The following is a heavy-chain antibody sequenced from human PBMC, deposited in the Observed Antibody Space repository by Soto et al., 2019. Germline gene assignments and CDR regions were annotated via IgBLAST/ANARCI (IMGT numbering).Heavy chain of an antibody. CDR3: ALLLYGSGSYYFDY. Sequence: SETLSLTCAVSGGSISSGGYSWSWIRQPPGKGLEWIGYIYHSGSTYYNPSLKSRVTISVDRSKNQFSLKLSSVTAADTAVYYCALLLYGSGSYYFDYWGQGTLVTVSS. V-gene: IGHV4-30-2*01. J-gene: IGHJ4*02. CDR2: IYHSGST. D-gene: IGHD3-10*01. CDR1: GGSISSGGYS.